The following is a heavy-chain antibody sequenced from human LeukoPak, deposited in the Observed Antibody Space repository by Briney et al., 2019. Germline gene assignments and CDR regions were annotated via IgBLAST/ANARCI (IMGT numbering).Heavy chain of an antibody. CDR2: IYYSGST. D-gene: IGHD3-22*01. J-gene: IGHJ4*02. V-gene: IGHV4-39*07. Sequence: SETLSLTCTVSGGSISSSSYYWGWIRQPPGKGLEWIGSIYYSGSTYYNPSLKSRVTISVDTSKNQFSLKLSSVTAADTAVYYCARVLGYYYDSSEQRDYWGQGTLVTVSS. CDR1: GGSISSSSYY. CDR3: ARVLGYYYDSSEQRDY.